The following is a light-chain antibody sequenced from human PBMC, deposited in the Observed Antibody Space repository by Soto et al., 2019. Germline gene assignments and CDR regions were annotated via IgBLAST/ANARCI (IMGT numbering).Light chain of an antibody. CDR3: QHYNSYWT. V-gene: IGKV1-5*01. CDR1: QSISGW. J-gene: IGKJ1*01. CDR2: DVS. Sequence: DLQMTQSPSTLSASVGARVTITCRASQSISGWLAWYQQQPGKAPKLLIYDVSSLKSGVPSRFSGSGSGTEFTPTISSLHPDFFATYYCQHYNSYWTFGQGTKVDIK.